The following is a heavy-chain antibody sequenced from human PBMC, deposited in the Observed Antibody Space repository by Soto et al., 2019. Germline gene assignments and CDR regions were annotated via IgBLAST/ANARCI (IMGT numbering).Heavy chain of an antibody. CDR2: ISNNGGST. CDR3: ARAREYYDYIWGNPAGY. Sequence: GGSLRLSCAASGFSFSSYAMHWVRQAPGKGLEYVSAISNNGGSTYYANSVKGRFTISRDNSKNTLYLQMGSLRAEDMAVYYCARAREYYDYIWGNPAGYWGQGTLVTVSS. D-gene: IGHD3-16*01. CDR1: GFSFSSYA. J-gene: IGHJ4*02. V-gene: IGHV3-64*01.